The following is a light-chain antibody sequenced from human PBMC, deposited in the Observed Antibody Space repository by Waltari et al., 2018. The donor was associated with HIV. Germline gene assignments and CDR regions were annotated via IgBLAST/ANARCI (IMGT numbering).Light chain of an antibody. CDR2: DAS. Sequence: DIQMTQSPSSLSASVGARVTITCQASQDISNYLNWYQLKPGKAPKLLIYDASHLQTGVPSRFSGSGSGTDFTFTISSLQPEDIATYYCQQYDNSITFGQGTRLEIK. V-gene: IGKV1-33*01. CDR3: QQYDNSIT. CDR1: QDISNY. J-gene: IGKJ5*01.